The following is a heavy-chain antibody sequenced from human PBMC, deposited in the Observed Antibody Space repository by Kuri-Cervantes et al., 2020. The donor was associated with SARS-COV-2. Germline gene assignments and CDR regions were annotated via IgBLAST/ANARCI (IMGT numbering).Heavy chain of an antibody. Sequence: GESLKISCAASGFTFDDDGMSRVRQAPGQELEWVSGINWNGGSTGYADSVKGLFTISRDNAKNSLYLQMNSLRAEATALYPCARVGVGIAIPDYWGQGTLVTVSS. J-gene: IGHJ4*02. D-gene: IGHD2-21*01. CDR2: INWNGGST. V-gene: IGHV3-20*01. CDR3: ARVGVGIAIPDY. CDR1: GFTFDDDG.